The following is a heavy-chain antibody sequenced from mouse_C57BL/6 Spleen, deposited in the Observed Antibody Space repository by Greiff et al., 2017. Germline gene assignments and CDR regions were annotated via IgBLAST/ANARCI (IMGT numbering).Heavy chain of an antibody. V-gene: IGHV3-6*01. CDR2: ISYDGSN. J-gene: IGHJ3*01. CDR3: AKYDGYYRFAY. CDR1: GYSITSGYY. Sequence: EVKLEESGPGLVKPSQSLSLTCSVTGYSITSGYYWNWIRQFPGNKLEWMGYISYDGSNNSNPSLKNRISITPVTSKNQFFLKLNSVTTEDTATDYCAKYDGYYRFAYWGQGTLVTVSA. D-gene: IGHD2-3*01.